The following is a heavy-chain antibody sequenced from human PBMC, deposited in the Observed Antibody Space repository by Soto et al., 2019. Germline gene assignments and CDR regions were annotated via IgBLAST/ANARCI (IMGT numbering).Heavy chain of an antibody. J-gene: IGHJ4*02. Sequence: GGSLRLSCSASGFTFSSYAMHWVSQAPGKGLEYVSAISSNGGSTYYADSVKGRFTISRDNSKNTLYLQMSSLRAEDTAVYYCVKDTISQGQWLVRLGYWGQGTLVTVSS. CDR1: GFTFSSYA. D-gene: IGHD6-19*01. V-gene: IGHV3-64D*08. CDR3: VKDTISQGQWLVRLGY. CDR2: ISSNGGST.